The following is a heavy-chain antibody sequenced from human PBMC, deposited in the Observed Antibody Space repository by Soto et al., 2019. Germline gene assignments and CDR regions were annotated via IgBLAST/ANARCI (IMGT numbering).Heavy chain of an antibody. CDR1: GISFSSYS. J-gene: IGHJ6*03. CDR2: ISSTSSTI. Sequence: GGSLRLSCAASGISFSSYSMNWVRQAPGQGLEWVSYISSTSSTIYYADSVKGRFAISRDNARNSLYLQMNSLRAGDTAVYYCALGTIPFYYYYMDVWGKGTTVTVSS. CDR3: ALGTIPFYYYYMDV. V-gene: IGHV3-48*01. D-gene: IGHD3-16*01.